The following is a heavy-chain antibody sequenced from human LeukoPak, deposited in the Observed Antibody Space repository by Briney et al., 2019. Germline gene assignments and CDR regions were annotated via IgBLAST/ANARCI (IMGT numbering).Heavy chain of an antibody. CDR3: ARGGAARLHFQN. D-gene: IGHD6-6*01. CDR1: GDSISNYY. V-gene: IGHV4-59*01. Sequence: PSETLSLTCTVSGDSISNYYWSWIRQPPGKGLEWIGYIYHSGSTNYNPSLQSRVTISVDTSKNQFSLNLNSVTAADTAVYYCARGGAARLHFQNWGQGTLVTVSS. CDR2: IYHSGST. J-gene: IGHJ1*01.